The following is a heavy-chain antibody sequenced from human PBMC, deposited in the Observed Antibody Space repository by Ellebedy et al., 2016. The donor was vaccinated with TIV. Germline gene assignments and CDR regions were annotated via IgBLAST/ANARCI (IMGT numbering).Heavy chain of an antibody. Sequence: AASVKVSCKASGYTFTGYYMHWVRQAPGQGLEWMGWINPNSGGTNYAQKFQGRVTMTTDRSTSTAYMELRSLRSDDTAVYYCATGAGVYYDSSGYPDAFDIWGQGTMVTVSS. CDR1: GYTFTGYY. CDR3: ATGAGVYYDSSGYPDAFDI. V-gene: IGHV1-2*02. CDR2: INPNSGGT. D-gene: IGHD3-22*01. J-gene: IGHJ3*02.